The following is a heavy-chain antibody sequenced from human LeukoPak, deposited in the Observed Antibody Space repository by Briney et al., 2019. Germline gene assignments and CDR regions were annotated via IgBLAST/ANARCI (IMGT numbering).Heavy chain of an antibody. Sequence: GRSLRLSCAASGFAFNRYGMHWVRQAPGKGLEWVALISYDGSNKYYADSVKGRFTISRDNSKNTLYLQTDSLRAEDTAVYYCAKGRGSWPCYFDYWGQGTLVTVSS. J-gene: IGHJ4*02. CDR2: ISYDGSNK. D-gene: IGHD6-13*01. CDR3: AKGRGSWPCYFDY. V-gene: IGHV3-30*18. CDR1: GFAFNRYG.